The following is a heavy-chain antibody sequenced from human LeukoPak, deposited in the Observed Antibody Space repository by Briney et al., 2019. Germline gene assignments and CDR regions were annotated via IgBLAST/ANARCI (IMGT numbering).Heavy chain of an antibody. CDR1: GCTFTSYD. CDR3: ARGLRKTYYYDSSGP. Sequence: ASVKVSCKASGCTFTSYDINWVRQATGQGLEWMGWMNPNSGNTGYAQKFQGRVTMTRNTSISTAYMELSSLRSEDTAVYYCARGLRKTYYYDSSGPWGQGTLVTVSS. D-gene: IGHD3-22*01. J-gene: IGHJ5*02. V-gene: IGHV1-8*01. CDR2: MNPNSGNT.